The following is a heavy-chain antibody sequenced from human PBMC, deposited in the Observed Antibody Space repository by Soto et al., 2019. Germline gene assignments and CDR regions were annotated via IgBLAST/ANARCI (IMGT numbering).Heavy chain of an antibody. Sequence: GASVKVSCTASGGTFSSYTISWVRQAPGQGLEWMGRIIPILGIANYAQKFQGRVTITADKSTSTAYMELSSLRSEDTAVYYCASGYCTNGVCYDYNWFDPWGQGTLVTVSS. D-gene: IGHD2-8*01. CDR1: GGTFSSYT. J-gene: IGHJ5*02. CDR2: IIPILGIA. CDR3: ASGYCTNGVCYDYNWFDP. V-gene: IGHV1-69*02.